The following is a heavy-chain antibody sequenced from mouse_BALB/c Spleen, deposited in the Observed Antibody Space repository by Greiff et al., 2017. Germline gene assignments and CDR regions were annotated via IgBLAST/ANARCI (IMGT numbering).Heavy chain of an antibody. J-gene: IGHJ4*01. CDR3: AKITTVVAPYAMDY. CDR2: IWAGGST. CDR1: GFSLTSYG. V-gene: IGHV2-9*02. D-gene: IGHD1-1*01. Sequence: VQLVESGPGLVAPSQSLSITCTVSGFSLTSYGVHWVRQPPGKGLEWLGVIWAGGSTNYNSALMSRLSISKYNSKSQVFLKMNSLQTDDTAMYYCAKITTVVAPYAMDYWGQGTSVTVSS.